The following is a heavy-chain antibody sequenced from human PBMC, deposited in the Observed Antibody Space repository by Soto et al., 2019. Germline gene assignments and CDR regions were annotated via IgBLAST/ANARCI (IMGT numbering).Heavy chain of an antibody. J-gene: IGHJ6*02. D-gene: IGHD6-19*01. CDR3: ARDQYRSAWYALGYYGLDV. CDR1: GFTFSSYA. CDR2: ISYDGSNK. Sequence: GGSLRLSCAASGFTFSSYAMHWVRQAPGKGLEWVAVISYDGSNKYYADSVKGRFTISRDNSKNTLYLQMNSLRAEDTAVYYCARDQYRSAWYALGYYGLDVWAPGATVTVSS. V-gene: IGHV3-30-3*01.